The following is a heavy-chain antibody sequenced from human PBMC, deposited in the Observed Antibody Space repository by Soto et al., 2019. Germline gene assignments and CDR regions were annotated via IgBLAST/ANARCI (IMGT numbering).Heavy chain of an antibody. CDR2: INAGNGNT. J-gene: IGHJ4*02. Sequence: ASVKVSCKASGYTFTSYVMHWVRQAPGQRLEWMGWINAGNGNTKYSQKFQGRVTITRDTSASTAYMELSSLRSEDTAVYYCARSPGGAASSGYWGQGTLVTVSS. CDR1: GYTFTSYV. V-gene: IGHV1-3*01. CDR3: ARSPGGAASSGY. D-gene: IGHD6-13*01.